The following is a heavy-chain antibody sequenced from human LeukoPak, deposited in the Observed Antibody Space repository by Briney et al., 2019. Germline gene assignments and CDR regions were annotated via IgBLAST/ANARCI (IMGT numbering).Heavy chain of an antibody. CDR1: GFIFSRYW. Sequence: PGGSLRLSCAASGFIFSRYWTSWVRQAPGRGLEWVANMNQDGSEKYYVDSVKGRFTISRDNAKNSLYLQMNSLRAEDTAVYYCARNTPTYYYDSSGYYDLIHWGQGTLVTVSS. D-gene: IGHD3-22*01. CDR2: MNQDGSEK. J-gene: IGHJ4*02. V-gene: IGHV3-7*01. CDR3: ARNTPTYYYDSSGYYDLIH.